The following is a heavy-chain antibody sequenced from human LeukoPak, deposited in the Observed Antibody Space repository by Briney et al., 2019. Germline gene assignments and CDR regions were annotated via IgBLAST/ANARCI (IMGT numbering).Heavy chain of an antibody. CDR2: MNQDGSAK. Sequence: GGSLRLSCAASGSTFSDSWMSWVRQAPGKGLEWVANMNQDGSAKGYVDSVKGRFTISRDNARNSLYLQMSSLRPEDTAVYYCATYTHWVAGDVWGQGTTVTVSS. D-gene: IGHD3-16*01. CDR1: GSTFSDSW. J-gene: IGHJ6*02. CDR3: ATYTHWVAGDV. V-gene: IGHV3-7*01.